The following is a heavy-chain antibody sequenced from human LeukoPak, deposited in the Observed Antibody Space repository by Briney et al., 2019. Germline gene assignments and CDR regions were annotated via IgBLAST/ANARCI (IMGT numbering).Heavy chain of an antibody. CDR3: ARSERDDFWSGYPPSGFDY. V-gene: IGHV4-34*01. D-gene: IGHD3-3*01. CDR2: INHSGST. CDR1: GGSFSGYY. Sequence: SETLSLTCAVYGGSFSGYYWSWIRQPPGKGLEWIGEINHSGSTNYNPSLKSRVTISVDTSKNQFSLKLSSVTAADTAVYYCARSERDDFWSGYPPSGFDYWGQGTLVTVSS. J-gene: IGHJ4*02.